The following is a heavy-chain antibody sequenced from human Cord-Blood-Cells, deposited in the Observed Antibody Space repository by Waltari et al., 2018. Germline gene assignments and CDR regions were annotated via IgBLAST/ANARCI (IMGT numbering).Heavy chain of an antibody. J-gene: IGHJ4*02. CDR1: GYTFTGYY. CDR2: INPNSGGT. D-gene: IGHD5-12*01. CDR3: ASPRPIPYQYSGYERGFDY. Sequence: QVQLVQSGAEVKKPGASVKVSCKASGYTFTGYYMHWVRQAPGQGLEWMGWINPNSGGTNYAQKFQVRVTMTRDTSISTAYMELSRLRSDDTAVYYCASPRPIPYQYSGYERGFDYWGQGTLVTVSS. V-gene: IGHV1-2*02.